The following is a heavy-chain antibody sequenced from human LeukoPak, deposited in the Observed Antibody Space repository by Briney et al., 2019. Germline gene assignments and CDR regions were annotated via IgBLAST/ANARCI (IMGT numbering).Heavy chain of an antibody. CDR1: GGSISSYY. J-gene: IGHJ4*02. D-gene: IGHD3-3*01. V-gene: IGHV4-59*08. Sequence: PSETLSLTCTVSGGSISSYYWSWIRQPPGKGLEWIGYIYYSGSTNYNPSLKSRVTISVDTSKNQFSLKLSSVTAADTAVYYCARRIGYDFWSGYYGDWGQGTLVTVSS. CDR3: ARRIGYDFWSGYYGD. CDR2: IYYSGST.